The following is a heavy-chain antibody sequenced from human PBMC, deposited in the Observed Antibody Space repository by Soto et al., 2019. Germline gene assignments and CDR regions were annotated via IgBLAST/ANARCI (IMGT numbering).Heavy chain of an antibody. J-gene: IGHJ4*02. CDR1: GFTFSSYA. CDR2: ISGSGGST. CDR3: AKDLEGYGVTGGKFDY. D-gene: IGHD2-8*01. Sequence: GGSLRLSCAASGFTFSSYAMSWVRQAPGKGLEWVSAISGSGGSTYYADSLKGRFTISRDNSKNTLYLQMNILRAEDTAVYYCAKDLEGYGVTGGKFDYWGQGTLVTVSS. V-gene: IGHV3-23*01.